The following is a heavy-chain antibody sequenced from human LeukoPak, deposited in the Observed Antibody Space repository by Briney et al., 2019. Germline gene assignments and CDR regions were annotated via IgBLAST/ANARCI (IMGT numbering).Heavy chain of an antibody. Sequence: ASVKVSCKASGYTFTGYYMHWVRQAPGQGLEWMGWINPNSGGTNYAQKFQGRVTMTRDTSISTAYMELSRLRSDDTAVYYCARNPRGYYDTSGYYAVAFDIWAKGQWSPSPQ. D-gene: IGHD3-22*01. V-gene: IGHV1-2*02. CDR1: GYTFTGYY. CDR3: ARNPRGYYDTSGYYAVAFDI. J-gene: IGHJ3*02. CDR2: INPNSGGT.